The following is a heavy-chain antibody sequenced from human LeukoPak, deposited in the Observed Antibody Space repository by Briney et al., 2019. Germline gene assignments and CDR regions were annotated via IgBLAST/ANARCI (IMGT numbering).Heavy chain of an antibody. Sequence: SGPTLVKPTQTLTLTCTFSGFSLSTSGVGMGWIRQPPGKALEWLAVIYWDDDKRYSPSLRNRLTITKDTSKNQVVLTMTNMDPVDTATYYCAHRPYNYYDSTYFDYWGQGTLVTVSS. D-gene: IGHD3-22*01. CDR3: AHRPYNYYDSTYFDY. CDR2: IYWDDDK. V-gene: IGHV2-5*02. CDR1: GFSLSTSGVG. J-gene: IGHJ4*02.